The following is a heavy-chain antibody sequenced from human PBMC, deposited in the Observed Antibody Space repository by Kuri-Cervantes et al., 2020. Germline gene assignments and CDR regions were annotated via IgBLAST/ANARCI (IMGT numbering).Heavy chain of an antibody. CDR1: GGTFSSYT. CDR3: ARRHRWELLAGPFYDY. CDR2: IIPILGIA. Sequence: SVKVSCKASGGTFSSYTISWVRQAPGQGLEWMGRIIPILGIANYAQKFRGRVTITADESTSTAYMELSSLRSEDTAVYYCARRHRWELLAGPFYDYWGQGTLVTVSS. J-gene: IGHJ4*02. D-gene: IGHD1-26*01. V-gene: IGHV1-69*02.